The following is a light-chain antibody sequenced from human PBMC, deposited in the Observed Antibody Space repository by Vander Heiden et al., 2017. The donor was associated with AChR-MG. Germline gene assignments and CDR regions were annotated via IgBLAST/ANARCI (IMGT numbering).Light chain of an antibody. Sequence: DIQMTQSPSSLSASVGDRVTITCRASQSISSYLNWYQQKPGKAPKLLIYAASSLQSGVPSRFSGSGPGTDFTLTISSLQPEDFATYYCPQSYSTPWTFGQGTKVEIK. V-gene: IGKV1-39*01. CDR1: QSISSY. CDR2: AAS. CDR3: PQSYSTPWT. J-gene: IGKJ1*01.